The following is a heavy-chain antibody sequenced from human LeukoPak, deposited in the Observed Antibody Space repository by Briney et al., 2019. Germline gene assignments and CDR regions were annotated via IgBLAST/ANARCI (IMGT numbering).Heavy chain of an antibody. CDR2: IYYSGST. Sequence: SETLSLTCTVSGGSISSYYWSWIRQPPGKGLEWIGYIYYSGSTNYNPSLKSRVTISVDKSKNQFSLKLSSVTAADTAVYYCARAYCSSTSCYLGFDYWGQGTLVTVSS. D-gene: IGHD2-2*01. CDR3: ARAYCSSTSCYLGFDY. V-gene: IGHV4-59*12. CDR1: GGSISSYY. J-gene: IGHJ4*02.